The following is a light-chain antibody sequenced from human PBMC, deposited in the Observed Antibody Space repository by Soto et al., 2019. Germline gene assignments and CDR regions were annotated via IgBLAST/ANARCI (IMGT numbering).Light chain of an antibody. Sequence: QSVLTQPPSVSGAPGQRVIISCTGGSSNIGANNDVHWYQQTPGRAPKLLIYGDNNRPSGVPDRFSGSKSGTSASLAITGLQAEDEADYYCSSYTSSSTPYIFGTGTKLTVL. V-gene: IGLV1-40*01. CDR3: SSYTSSSTPYI. J-gene: IGLJ1*01. CDR2: GDN. CDR1: SSNIGANND.